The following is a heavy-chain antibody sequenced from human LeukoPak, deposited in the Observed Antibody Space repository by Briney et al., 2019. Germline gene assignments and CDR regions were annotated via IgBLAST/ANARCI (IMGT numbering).Heavy chain of an antibody. CDR3: ARGGSSWYYDY. Sequence: PGGSLRLSCAASGFTFSSYWMSWVRQAPGKGLEWVANIKQDGSEKYYVDSVKGRFTISRDNAKNSLYLQMNSLSPEDTAVYYCARGGSSWYYDYWGQGTLVTVSS. D-gene: IGHD6-13*01. CDR1: GFTFSSYW. J-gene: IGHJ4*02. CDR2: IKQDGSEK. V-gene: IGHV3-7*01.